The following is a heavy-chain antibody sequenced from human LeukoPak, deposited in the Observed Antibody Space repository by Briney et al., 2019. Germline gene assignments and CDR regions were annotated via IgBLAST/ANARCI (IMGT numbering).Heavy chain of an antibody. V-gene: IGHV3-23*01. CDR2: IDGSGVTT. Sequence: PGGSLRLSCAASGFTFSSYAMSWVRQAPGKGLAWVSAIDGSGVTTFYADSVKGRFTISRDNSKNTLFLQMNSLRAEDTAVYYCTKRTPEYSSSWCLDYWGRGTLVTVSS. CDR1: GFTFSSYA. D-gene: IGHD6-13*01. CDR3: TKRTPEYSSSWCLDY. J-gene: IGHJ4*02.